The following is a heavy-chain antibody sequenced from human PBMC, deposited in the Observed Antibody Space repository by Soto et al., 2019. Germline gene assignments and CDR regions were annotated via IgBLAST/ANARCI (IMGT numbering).Heavy chain of an antibody. CDR1: GGSTSSSSYY. D-gene: IGHD3-22*01. CDR3: ARDYNFDTTGYPLDY. CDR2: IYYSGST. J-gene: IGHJ4*02. V-gene: IGHV4-39*07. Sequence: SETLSLTCTVSGGSTSSSSYYWGWIRQPPGKGLEWIGSIYYSGSTYYNPSLKSRVTISVDTSKNQFSLKLSSVTAADTAVYYCARDYNFDTTGYPLDYWGQGNLVTVSS.